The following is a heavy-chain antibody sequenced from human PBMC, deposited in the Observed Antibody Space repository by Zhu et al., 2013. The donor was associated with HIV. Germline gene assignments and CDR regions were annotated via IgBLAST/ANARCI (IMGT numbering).Heavy chain of an antibody. V-gene: IGHV1-18*01. CDR1: GYTFTSHA. CDR2: ISAYTGDT. Sequence: QVQLVQSGAGVKKPGASVKVSCKTSGYTFTSHAIGWVRQAPGQGLEWMGWISAYTGDTHYAQNPQGRVTMTTDTSTNTASMELRSLRSDDTAVYYCARDYSNYGMDVWGQGTTVIVSS. J-gene: IGHJ6*02. D-gene: IGHD5-18*01. CDR3: ARDYSNYGMDV.